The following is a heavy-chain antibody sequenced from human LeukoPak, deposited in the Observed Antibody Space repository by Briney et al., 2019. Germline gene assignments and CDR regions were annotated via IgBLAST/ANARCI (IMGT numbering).Heavy chain of an antibody. D-gene: IGHD3-10*01. CDR3: ARDQMFRGVTLSY. CDR2: ISSGSSYT. Sequence: GGSLRLSCAASGFTFSDYYMSWIRQAPGKGLEWVSYISSGSSYTNYADSVKGRFTISRDNAKNSLYLQLSSLRAEDTAVYYCARDQMFRGVTLSYWGQGTLVTVSS. CDR1: GFTFSDYY. V-gene: IGHV3-11*06. J-gene: IGHJ4*02.